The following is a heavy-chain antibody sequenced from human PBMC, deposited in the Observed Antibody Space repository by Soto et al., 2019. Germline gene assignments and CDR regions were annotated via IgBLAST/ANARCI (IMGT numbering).Heavy chain of an antibody. J-gene: IGHJ5*02. V-gene: IGHV3-74*01. CDR2: INTDGSNT. CDR1: GLTSNRYW. CDR3: AREFCSGGNCYTYYFDP. D-gene: IGHD2-15*01. Sequence: LRLSCAASGLTSNRYWMHWVRHAPGKGLVWVSHINTDGSNTNYADSVKGRFTISRDNAKSTLFLQMNSLRDEDTAVYYCAREFCSGGNCYTYYFDPWGQGIPVTVSS.